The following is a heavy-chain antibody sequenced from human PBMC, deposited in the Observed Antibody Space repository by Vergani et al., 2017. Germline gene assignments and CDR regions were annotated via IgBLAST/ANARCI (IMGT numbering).Heavy chain of an antibody. CDR3: ARGDMGAGYSSGWRAAFDY. CDR1: GRSFSGYY. CDR2: INHSGST. V-gene: IGHV4-34*01. Sequence: QVQLQQWGAGLLKPSETLPLTCAVYGRSFSGYYWSWIRQPPGKGLEWIGEINHSGSTNYNPSLKSRVTISVDTSKNQFSLKLSSVTAADTAVYYCARGDMGAGYSSGWRAAFDYWGQGTLVTVSS. J-gene: IGHJ4*02. D-gene: IGHD6-19*01.